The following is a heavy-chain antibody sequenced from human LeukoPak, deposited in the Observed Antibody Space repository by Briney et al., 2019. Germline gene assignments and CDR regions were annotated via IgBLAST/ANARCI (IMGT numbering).Heavy chain of an antibody. D-gene: IGHD3-10*01. CDR2: ISGSGGST. V-gene: IGHV3-23*01. CDR1: GFTFSSYA. J-gene: IGHJ4*02. Sequence: GGSLRLSCAASGFTFSSYAMSWVRQAPGKGLEWVSAISGSGGSTYYADSVKGRFTISRDNSKNTLYLQMNSLRAEDTAVYYCAKGNTYYYGSGSYYADYWGQGTLVTVSS. CDR3: AKGNTYYYGSGSYYADY.